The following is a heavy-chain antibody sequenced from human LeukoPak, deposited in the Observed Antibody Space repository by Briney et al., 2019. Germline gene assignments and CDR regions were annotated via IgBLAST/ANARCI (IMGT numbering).Heavy chain of an antibody. CDR2: MNPNSGNT. J-gene: IGHJ4*02. CDR1: GYTFTSYD. V-gene: IGHV1-8*03. Sequence: ASVKVSCKASGYTFTSYDINWVRQATGQGLEWMGWMNPNSGNTGYAQKFQGRVTITRNTSISTAYMELSSLRSEDTAVYYCARGGLQTVNYDILTGYTYWGQGTLVTVSS. D-gene: IGHD3-9*01. CDR3: ARGGLQTVNYDILTGYTY.